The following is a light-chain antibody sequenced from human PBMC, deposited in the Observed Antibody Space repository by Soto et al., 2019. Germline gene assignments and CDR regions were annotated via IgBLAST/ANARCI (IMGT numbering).Light chain of an antibody. CDR1: SGSIASNS. J-gene: IGLJ3*02. V-gene: IGLV6-57*03. Sequence: NFMLIQPHSVSESPGKTITLSCTRSSGSIASNSVQWYQQRPGSAPTTVIFEDDQRPSGVPDRFSGSIDSSSRSASLTISGLKTEDEADYYCQSYGTNSGVFGGGTKLTVL. CDR3: QSYGTNSGV. CDR2: EDD.